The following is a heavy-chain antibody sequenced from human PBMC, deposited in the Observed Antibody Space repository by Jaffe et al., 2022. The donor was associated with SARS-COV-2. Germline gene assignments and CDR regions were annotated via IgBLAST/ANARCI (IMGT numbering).Heavy chain of an antibody. D-gene: IGHD6-19*01. J-gene: IGHJ4*02. CDR3: ASYDGWSHSDFEY. Sequence: QVQLQESGPGLVKPSETLSLICTVSGFSVDNSDYWGWIRQPPGKGLEWVGSIGSIRHGGTTYYNPSLKSRVIISLETSKNQFSLKLSSVTAADTAVYYCASYDGWSHSDFEYWGRGTLVTVSS. CDR1: GFSVDNSDY. CDR2: IRHGGTT. V-gene: IGHV4-38-2*02.